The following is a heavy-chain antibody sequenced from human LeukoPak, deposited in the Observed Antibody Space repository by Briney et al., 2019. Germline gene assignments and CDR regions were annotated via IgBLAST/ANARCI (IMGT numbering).Heavy chain of an antibody. V-gene: IGHV4-34*01. CDR2: VNHSVYT. J-gene: IGHJ4*02. D-gene: IGHD4-17*01. CDR3: ARMTTGHDY. CDR1: GTSFTSYY. Sequence: SETLSLTCGVSGTSFTSYYWSWSRQTPGKGLEWIGGVNHSVYTNMNPSLKSRVIISVDTSKNQFSLMMTSVTAADTAVYFCARMTTGHDYWGQGTLVTVSS.